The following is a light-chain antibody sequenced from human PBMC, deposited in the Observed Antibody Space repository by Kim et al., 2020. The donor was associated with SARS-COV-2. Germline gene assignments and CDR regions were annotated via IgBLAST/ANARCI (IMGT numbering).Light chain of an antibody. J-gene: IGKJ4*01. CDR3: LQHNSYRLT. V-gene: IGKV1-17*01. CDR2: AVS. CDR1: QGIRND. Sequence: DIQMTQSPSSLSASVGDRVTITCRASQGIRNDLDWYQQKPGKAPKRLIYAVSSLQSGVPSRFSGSGSGTEFTLTISSLQPEDFATYYCLQHNSYRLTFGGGTKVDIK.